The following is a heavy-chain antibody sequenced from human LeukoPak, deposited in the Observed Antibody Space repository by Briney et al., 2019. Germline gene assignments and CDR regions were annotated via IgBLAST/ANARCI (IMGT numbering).Heavy chain of an antibody. CDR3: ARDAWFGSGGGYFDY. CDR1: GFTFSSYA. D-gene: IGHD3-10*01. Sequence: PGGSLRLSCAASGFTFSSYAMNWVRQAPGKGLEWVAVMSHDGSNKYYADSVKGRFTISRDSSKNTLYLQMNSLRDDDTAMYYCARDAWFGSGGGYFDYWGQGTLVTVSS. CDR2: MSHDGSNK. J-gene: IGHJ4*02. V-gene: IGHV3-30*03.